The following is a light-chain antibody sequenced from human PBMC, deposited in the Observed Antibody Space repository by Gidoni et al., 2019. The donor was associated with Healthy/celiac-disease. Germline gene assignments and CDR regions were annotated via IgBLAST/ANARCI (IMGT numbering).Light chain of an antibody. J-gene: IGKJ4*01. CDR1: QSVLYSPNNKNY. CDR3: QQYYSTPVT. V-gene: IGKV4-1*01. Sequence: DIVIAQSPDYLAVSLGEKATINRKASQSVLYSPNNKNYLAWYQQKPGQPPKLLLYWASTRESGVPDLFSGSGSGTDFTLTISSLQAEDVAVYYCQQYYSTPVTFGGGTKVEIK. CDR2: WAS.